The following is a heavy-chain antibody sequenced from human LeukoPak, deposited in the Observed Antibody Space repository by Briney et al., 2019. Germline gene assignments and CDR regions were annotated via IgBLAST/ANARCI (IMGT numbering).Heavy chain of an antibody. CDR3: ARLGDGYGDPQFWFDP. V-gene: IGHV4-34*01. CDR1: GGSFSGYY. J-gene: IGHJ5*02. Sequence: NPSETLSLTCAVYGGSFSGYYWSWIRQPPGKGLEWIGEINHSGSTNYNPSLKSRVTISVDTSKNQFSLKLSSVTAADTAVYYCARLGDGYGDPQFWFDPWGQGTLVTVSS. CDR2: INHSGST. D-gene: IGHD4/OR15-4a*01.